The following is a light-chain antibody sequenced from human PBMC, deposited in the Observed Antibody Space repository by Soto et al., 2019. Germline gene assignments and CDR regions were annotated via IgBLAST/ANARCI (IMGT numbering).Light chain of an antibody. Sequence: QSALSQPASMSGSPGQSITISCTGTSSDVGGHNYVSWYQQHPGKAPKLIIYEVSNRPSGVSTRFSGSKSGNTASLTISGLQAEDEADYYCSSYTTSSTPYVFGTGTKLTVL. CDR1: SSDVGGHNY. CDR2: EVS. V-gene: IGLV2-14*01. CDR3: SSYTTSSTPYV. J-gene: IGLJ1*01.